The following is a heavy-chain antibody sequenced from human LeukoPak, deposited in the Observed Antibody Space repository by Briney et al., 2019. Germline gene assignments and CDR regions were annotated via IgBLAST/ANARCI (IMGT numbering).Heavy chain of an antibody. Sequence: SETLSLTCAVYGGSFSGYYWSWIRQPPGKGLEWIGEINHSGSTNYNPSLKSRVTISVDTSKNQFSLKLSSVTAADTAVYYCARHQNNYYDRTDYFDYWGQGTLVTVSS. J-gene: IGHJ4*02. V-gene: IGHV4-34*01. CDR3: ARHQNNYYDRTDYFDY. CDR1: GGSFSGYY. D-gene: IGHD3-22*01. CDR2: INHSGST.